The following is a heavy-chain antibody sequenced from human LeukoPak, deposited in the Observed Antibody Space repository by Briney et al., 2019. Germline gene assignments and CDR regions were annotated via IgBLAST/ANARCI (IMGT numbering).Heavy chain of an antibody. D-gene: IGHD4-17*01. J-gene: IGHJ4*02. Sequence: PSETLSLTCTVSGGSISSYYWSWIRQPPGKGLEWIGYIYYSGSTYYNPSLKGRVTMSVDTSKNQFSLRLSSVTAADTAVYYCAREVSRWPYYFDYWGQGTLVTVSS. CDR3: AREVSRWPYYFDY. CDR1: GGSISSYY. CDR2: IYYSGST. V-gene: IGHV4-30-4*08.